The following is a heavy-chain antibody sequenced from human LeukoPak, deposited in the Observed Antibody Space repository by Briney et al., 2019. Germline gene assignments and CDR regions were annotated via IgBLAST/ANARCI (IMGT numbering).Heavy chain of an antibody. Sequence: GGSLRLSCAASGFTFSNSAMTWIRQLPGKGLEWVSTISNAGSGTYYADFVKGRFTIARDNSKNTLFLHMNSLRAEDTALYYCAKLKGKDGVRDGNETWGPGTMVTVSS. V-gene: IGHV3-23*01. CDR2: ISNAGSGT. D-gene: IGHD2-15*01. J-gene: IGHJ3*01. CDR1: GFTFSNSA. CDR3: AKLKGKDGVRDGNET.